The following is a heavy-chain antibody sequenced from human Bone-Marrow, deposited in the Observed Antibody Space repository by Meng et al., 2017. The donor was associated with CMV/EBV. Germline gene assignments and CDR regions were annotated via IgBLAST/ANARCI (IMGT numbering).Heavy chain of an antibody. CDR3: ARVLGAATATGY. CDR2: ISSSSTI. D-gene: IGHD3-10*01. Sequence: GESLKISCAASGFTFSSYSMNWVRQAPGKGLEWVSSISSSSTIYYADSVKGRFTISRDNAKNSLYLQMNSLRAEDTAVYYCARVLGAATATGYWGQGTLVTVSS. J-gene: IGHJ4*02. CDR1: GFTFSSYS. V-gene: IGHV3-69-1*01.